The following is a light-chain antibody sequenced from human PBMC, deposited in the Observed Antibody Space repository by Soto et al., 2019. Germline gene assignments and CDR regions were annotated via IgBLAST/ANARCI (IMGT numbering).Light chain of an antibody. J-gene: IGKJ4*01. CDR3: QQYGSSPLT. CDR1: QSVSSSY. CDR2: GAS. V-gene: IGKV3-20*01. Sequence: EIVLTQSPGTLSLSPGERATFSCRASQSVSSSYLAWYQQKPGQAPRLLIYGASSRATGIPDRFSGSGSGTDFTLTISRLDPEDFAVYCCQQYGSSPLTFGGGTKVEIK.